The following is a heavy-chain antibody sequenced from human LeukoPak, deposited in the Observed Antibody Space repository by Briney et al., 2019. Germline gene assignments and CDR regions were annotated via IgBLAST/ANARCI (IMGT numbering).Heavy chain of an antibody. V-gene: IGHV3-48*03. J-gene: IGHJ4*02. CDR3: ASSSGSYYGGFDY. Sequence: GGYLRLACAASGFTFSSYEMNWVRQAPGKGLEWGSYISSSGSTIYYADAVKGRFTISRDNAKNSLYLQMNSLRAEDTAVYYCASSSGSYYGGFDYWGQGTLVTVSS. CDR1: GFTFSSYE. CDR2: ISSSGSTI. D-gene: IGHD1-26*01.